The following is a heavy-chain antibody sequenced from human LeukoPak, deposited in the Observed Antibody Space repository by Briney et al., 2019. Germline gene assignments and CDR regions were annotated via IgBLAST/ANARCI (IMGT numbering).Heavy chain of an antibody. CDR1: GGSISSHY. Sequence: SETLSLTCTVSGGSISSHYWSWIRQPPGKGLEWIGYIYYSGSTNYNPSLKSRVTISVDTSKNQFSLKLSSVTAADTAVYYCARSHQLADDAFDIWGQGTMVTVSS. D-gene: IGHD2-2*01. J-gene: IGHJ3*02. CDR3: ARSHQLADDAFDI. V-gene: IGHV4-59*08. CDR2: IYYSGST.